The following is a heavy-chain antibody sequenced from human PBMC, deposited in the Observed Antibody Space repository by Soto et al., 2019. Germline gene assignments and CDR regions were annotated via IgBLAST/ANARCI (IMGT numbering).Heavy chain of an antibody. CDR3: ARGQYDYVWGSYRPHYFDY. D-gene: IGHD3-16*02. J-gene: IGHJ4*02. CDR2: INPNSGGT. CDR1: GYTFTGYY. Sequence: QVQLVQSGAEVKKPGASVKVSCKASGYTFTGYYMHWVRQAPGQGLEWMGWINPNSGGTNYAQKFQGRVTMTRDTSISTAYMELSRLRSDDTAVYYCARGQYDYVWGSYRPHYFDYWGQGTLVTVSS. V-gene: IGHV1-2*02.